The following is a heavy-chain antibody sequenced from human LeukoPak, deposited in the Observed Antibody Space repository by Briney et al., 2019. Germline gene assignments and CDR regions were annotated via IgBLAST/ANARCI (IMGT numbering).Heavy chain of an antibody. CDR3: AREGPVGTDGF. D-gene: IGHD5-24*01. J-gene: IGHJ1*01. Sequence: ASVKVSCKASGGSFSSYGISWVRQAPGQGLEWMGGRIPILGTTNLAQKFRGRLTITADESTSTAYMELNGLRVDDTAVYYCAREGPVGTDGFWGQGTLVTVSS. CDR1: GGSFSSYG. CDR2: RIPILGTT. V-gene: IGHV1-69*13.